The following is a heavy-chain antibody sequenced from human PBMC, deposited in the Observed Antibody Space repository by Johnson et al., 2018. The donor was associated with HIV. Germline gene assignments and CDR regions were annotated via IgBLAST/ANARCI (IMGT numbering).Heavy chain of an antibody. CDR2: IYSGGSP. D-gene: IGHD3-10*01. CDR1: GFTVSSNY. CDR3: VKVQDEWFRALGAFDI. Sequence: VLLVQSGGGLVQPGGSLRLSCAASGFTVSSNYMSWVRQAPGKGLEWVSVIYSGGSPYYADSVKGRFTISRDNSKNTLYLQMNTLRAEDTAVYYCVKVQDEWFRALGAFDIWGQGTMVTVSS. J-gene: IGHJ3*02. V-gene: IGHV3-66*01.